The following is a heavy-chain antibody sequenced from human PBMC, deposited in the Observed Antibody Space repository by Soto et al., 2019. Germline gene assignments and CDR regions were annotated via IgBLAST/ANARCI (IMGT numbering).Heavy chain of an antibody. CDR3: AIGYCSSTSCYAWDYYYYYGMDV. CDR2: INAGNGNT. CDR1: GYTFTSYA. V-gene: IGHV1-3*01. Sequence: ASVTVSCQASGYTFTSYAMHWVRQAPGQRLEWMGWINAGNGNTKYSQKFQGRVTITRDTSASTAYMELSSLRSEDTAVYYCAIGYCSSTSCYAWDYYYYYGMDVWGQGTTVTVSS. D-gene: IGHD2-2*01. J-gene: IGHJ6*02.